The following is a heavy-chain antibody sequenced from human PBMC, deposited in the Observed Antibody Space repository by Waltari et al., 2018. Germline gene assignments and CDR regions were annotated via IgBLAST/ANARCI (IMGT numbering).Heavy chain of an antibody. Sequence: QVQLVQSGAEVKKSGASVKVSCKASGYTFTDFLLHWVRPAPGQGLEWMGRINPKSGDTSYAQRFQGRVTMTGDTSITTGYMELTGLRSDDTAIYYCARSGGGTTTFGVAEWGQGSLVTVSS. CDR3: ARSGGGTTTFGVAE. V-gene: IGHV1-2*06. CDR1: GYTFTDFL. D-gene: IGHD3-3*01. CDR2: INPKSGDT. J-gene: IGHJ4*02.